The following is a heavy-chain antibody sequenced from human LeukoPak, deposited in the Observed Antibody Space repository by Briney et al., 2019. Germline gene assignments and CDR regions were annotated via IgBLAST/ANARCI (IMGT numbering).Heavy chain of an antibody. J-gene: IGHJ3*02. Sequence: SETLSLTCTVSGGSISSSSYYWGWIRQPPGKGLEWIGGIYYSGSTYYNPSLKSRVTISVDTSKNQFSLKLSSVTAADTAVYYCARSSPGWYCSSTSCYSSAFDIWGQGTMVTVSS. V-gene: IGHV4-39*01. CDR1: GGSISSSSYY. D-gene: IGHD2-2*01. CDR2: IYYSGST. CDR3: ARSSPGWYCSSTSCYSSAFDI.